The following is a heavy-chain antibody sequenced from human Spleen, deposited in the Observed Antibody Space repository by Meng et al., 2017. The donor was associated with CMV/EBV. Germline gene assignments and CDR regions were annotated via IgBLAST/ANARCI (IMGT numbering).Heavy chain of an antibody. V-gene: IGHV6-1*01. D-gene: IGHD1-7*01. CDR3: ARGDGITGTYYFDY. CDR1: SVSSNSSA. Sequence: SVSSNSSAWNWIRQYPSRGLEWLGRTYYRSKWYNDYAVSVRSRITINPDTSKNQFSLQLNSVTPEDTAVYYCARGDGITGTYYFDYWGQGTLVTVSS. CDR2: TYYRSKWYN. J-gene: IGHJ4*02.